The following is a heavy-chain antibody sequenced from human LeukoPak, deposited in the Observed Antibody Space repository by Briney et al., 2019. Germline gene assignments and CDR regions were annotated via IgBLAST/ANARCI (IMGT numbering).Heavy chain of an antibody. J-gene: IGHJ5*02. CDR1: GFTFSSYA. CDR2: ISGSGGST. D-gene: IGHD4-17*01. V-gene: IGHV3-23*01. CDR3: AEASTVTLNWFDP. Sequence: GGSLRLSCAAPGFTFSSYAMSWVRQAPGKGLEWVSAISGSGGSTYYADSVKGRFTISRDNSKNTLYLQMNSLRAEDTAVYYCAEASTVTLNWFDPWGQGTLVTDSS.